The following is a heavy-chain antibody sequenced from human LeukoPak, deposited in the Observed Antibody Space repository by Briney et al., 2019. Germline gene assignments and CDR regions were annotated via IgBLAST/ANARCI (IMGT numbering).Heavy chain of an antibody. CDR3: AKSLDGSGSYHNGDY. CDR2: TSGSGDST. CDR1: GFTFSSRA. D-gene: IGHD3-10*01. Sequence: GGSLRLSCAASGFTFSSRAMNWVRQAPGKGLEWVSTTSGSGDSTYYADSVADRFIISRDNSKNTLYLQMNSLRAEDTALYFCAKSLDGSGSYHNGDYWGQGTLVTVSS. V-gene: IGHV3-23*01. J-gene: IGHJ4*02.